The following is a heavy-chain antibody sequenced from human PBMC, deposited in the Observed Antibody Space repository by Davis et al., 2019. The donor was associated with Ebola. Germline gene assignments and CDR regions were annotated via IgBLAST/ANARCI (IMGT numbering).Heavy chain of an antibody. V-gene: IGHV4-59*08. D-gene: IGHD4-17*01. CDR3: ARHPHDYGDYSNYFDY. J-gene: IGHJ4*02. CDR1: GGSISSYY. CDR2: IYYSGST. Sequence: MPSETLSLTCTVSGGSISSYYWSWIRQPPGKGLEWIGYIYYSGSTNYNPSLKSRVTISVDTSKNQFSLKLSSMTAADTAVYYCARHPHDYGDYSNYFDYWGQGTLVTVSS.